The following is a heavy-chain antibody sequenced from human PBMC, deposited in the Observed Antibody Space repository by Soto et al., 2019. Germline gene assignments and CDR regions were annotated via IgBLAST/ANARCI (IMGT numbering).Heavy chain of an antibody. CDR3: AKPGGYSYARGWFDP. CDR1: GFTFSSYV. V-gene: IGHV3-23*01. D-gene: IGHD5-18*01. J-gene: IGHJ5*02. CDR2: ISGSGGST. Sequence: EVQLLESGGDLVQPGGSLRLSCVASGFTFSSYVMNWVRQAPGKGLEWVSAISGSGGSTYYADSVKGRFTISRDNSNDTLYLQMNSLRVEDTAVYYCAKPGGYSYARGWFDPWGQGTLVTVSS.